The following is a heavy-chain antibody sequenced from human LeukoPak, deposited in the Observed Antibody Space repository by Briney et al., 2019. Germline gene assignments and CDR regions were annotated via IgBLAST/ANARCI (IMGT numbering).Heavy chain of an antibody. D-gene: IGHD6-19*01. J-gene: IGHJ4*02. CDR2: IKQDGSEK. CDR3: ARVSSGEQWLAFDY. V-gene: IGHV3-7*01. Sequence: GGSLRLSCAASGFTFSSYWMSWVRQAPGKGLEWVANIKQDGSEKYYVDSVKGRFTISRDNDKNTLYLRMDSLRAEDTAVYYCARVSSGEQWLAFDYWGQGTLVTV. CDR1: GFTFSSYW.